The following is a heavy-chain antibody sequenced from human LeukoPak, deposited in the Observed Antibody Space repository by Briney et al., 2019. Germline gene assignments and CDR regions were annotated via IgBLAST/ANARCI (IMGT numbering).Heavy chain of an antibody. CDR1: GFTFSNYA. J-gene: IGHJ4*02. CDR2: ISDDGSRQ. V-gene: IGHV3-30-3*01. CDR3: VKDRTGTYTLDY. Sequence: GGSLRLSCAASGFTFSNYAIHWGRQAPGEGLEWVAFISDDGSRQHYADSVKGRFTISRDNSKNTLNLQMNSLRAEDTAVYYCVKDRTGTYTLDYWGQGTLVTVSS. D-gene: IGHD3-10*01.